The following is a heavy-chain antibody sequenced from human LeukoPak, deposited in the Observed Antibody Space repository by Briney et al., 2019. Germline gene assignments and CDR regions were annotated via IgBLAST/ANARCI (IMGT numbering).Heavy chain of an antibody. CDR3: AKVAGCSGGSCYPAMDV. CDR1: GFTLSSYE. V-gene: IGHV3-48*03. Sequence: GGSLRLSCSASGFTLSSYEMNWVRQAPGKGLEWVSYISSSGGTIYYADSVKGRFTISRDNAKNTLYLQMNSLRAEDTAVYYCAKVAGCSGGSCYPAMDVWGQGTTVTVSS. J-gene: IGHJ6*02. CDR2: ISSSGGTI. D-gene: IGHD2-15*01.